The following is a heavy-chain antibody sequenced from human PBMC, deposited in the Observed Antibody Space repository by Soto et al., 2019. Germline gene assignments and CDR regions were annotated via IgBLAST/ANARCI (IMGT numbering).Heavy chain of an antibody. CDR2: LYPGDSEI. J-gene: IGHJ6*02. V-gene: IGHV5-51*01. Sequence: GESLKISCKGSGYIFPSYSSAWVRQMPGKGLEWMVILYPGDSEIRYSPSFQGQVTISVDKSISTAYLHWRSLKASDTAMYYCEGGGKGGTHLYGMEVWGQGTTVTVSS. CDR3: EGGGKGGTHLYGMEV. CDR1: GYIFPSYS. D-gene: IGHD1-26*01.